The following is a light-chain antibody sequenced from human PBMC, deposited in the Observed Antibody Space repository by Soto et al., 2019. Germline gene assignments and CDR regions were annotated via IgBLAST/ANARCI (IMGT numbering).Light chain of an antibody. CDR3: AAWDDMSGYV. CDR1: SSNIGNND. CDR2: SNA. V-gene: IGLV1-47*02. J-gene: IGLJ1*01. Sequence: QSVLTQPPSASGTPGQRVCISCSGSSSNIGNNDVYWYQQLPGTAPNLLIYSNAQRPSGAPDRFSRSLSCTSASLAISGLRSEDEADYYCAAWDDMSGYVFGTGTKLTV.